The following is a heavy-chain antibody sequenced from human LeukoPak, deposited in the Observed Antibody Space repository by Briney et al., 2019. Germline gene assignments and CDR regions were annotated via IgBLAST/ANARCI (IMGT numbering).Heavy chain of an antibody. CDR3: GTGDPRFDY. CDR1: GFTFSSYA. J-gene: IGHJ4*02. V-gene: IGHV3-23*01. Sequence: GGSLRLSCAASGFTFSSYAMNWVRQAPGKGLEWVSGTGSTGVSTFYADSVKGRFTVSRDNSKNTLSLQMNSLRTEDTAVYYCGTGDPRFDYWGQGILVTVSS. CDR2: TGSTGVST. D-gene: IGHD7-27*01.